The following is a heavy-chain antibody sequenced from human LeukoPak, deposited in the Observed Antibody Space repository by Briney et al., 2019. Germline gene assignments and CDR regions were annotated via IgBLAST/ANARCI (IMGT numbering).Heavy chain of an antibody. V-gene: IGHV3-7*04. CDR2: VKQDGSKK. CDR3: TRVGYIDEGIDY. D-gene: IGHD5-24*01. Sequence: GGSLRLSCAASGFTFSSYGMHWVRQAPGKGLEWVANVKQDGSKKSYVDSVKGRFTISRDNAKNSLYLQMNSLRAEDTAIYYCTRVGYIDEGIDYWGQGTLVTVSS. J-gene: IGHJ4*02. CDR1: GFTFSSYG.